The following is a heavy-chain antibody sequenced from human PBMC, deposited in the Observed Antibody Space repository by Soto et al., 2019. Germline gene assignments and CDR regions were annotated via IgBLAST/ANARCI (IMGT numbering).Heavy chain of an antibody. D-gene: IGHD6-6*01. J-gene: IGHJ4*02. CDR2: MSYDGSNK. CDR3: AKDCSIAARDSSFDY. V-gene: IGHV3-30*18. CDR1: GCTFSSYG. Sequence: GGSLRLSCAASGCTFSSYGMHWVRQAPGKGLERVAVMSYDGSNKYYADSVKGRFTISRDNSKNTLYLQMNSLRAEDTAVYYFAKDCSIAARDSSFDYWGQGTLVTVSS.